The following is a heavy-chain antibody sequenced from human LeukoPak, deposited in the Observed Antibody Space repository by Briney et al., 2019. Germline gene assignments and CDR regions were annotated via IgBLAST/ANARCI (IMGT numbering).Heavy chain of an antibody. J-gene: IGHJ4*02. CDR1: GGTLISYA. CDR2: IIPIFGSA. V-gene: IGHV1-69*05. D-gene: IGHD5-12*01. Sequence: VASVKVSCKASGGTLISYAISLVRQAPGQGLEWIGRIIPIFGSASYARKSQDRVTIITDESTSTVHMELSSLRSEDTAVYYCARGKRESGCDIYHFDYWGQGTLVTVSS. CDR3: ARGKRESGCDIYHFDY.